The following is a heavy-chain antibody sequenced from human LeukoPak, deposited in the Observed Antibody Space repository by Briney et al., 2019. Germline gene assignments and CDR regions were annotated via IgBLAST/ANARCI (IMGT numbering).Heavy chain of an antibody. D-gene: IGHD4-17*01. CDR2: IYYSGST. V-gene: IGHV4-31*03. CDR3: ASISTVTTPTSGWFDP. CDR1: GGSISSGGYY. Sequence: SQALSLTCTVSGGSISSGGYYWSWIRQHPGKGLEWIGYIYYSGSTYYNPSLKSRVTISVDTSKNQFSLKLSSVTAADTAVYYCASISTVTTPTSGWFDPWGQGTLVTVSS. J-gene: IGHJ5*02.